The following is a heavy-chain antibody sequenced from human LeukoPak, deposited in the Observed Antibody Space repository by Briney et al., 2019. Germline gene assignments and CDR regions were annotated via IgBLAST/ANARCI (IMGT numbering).Heavy chain of an antibody. CDR2: IYWDDDK. D-gene: IGHD3-10*01. J-gene: IGHJ4*02. CDR3: ARMYYYGSGSYYYFDY. Sequence: SGPTLVKPTQTLTLTCTFSGFSLSTGGVGVGWIRQPPGKALEWLALIYWDDDKRYSPSLKSRLSITKDTYKNQVVLTMTKMDPVDTATYFCARMYYYGSGSYYYFDYWGQGTLVTVSS. CDR1: GFSLSTGGVG. V-gene: IGHV2-5*02.